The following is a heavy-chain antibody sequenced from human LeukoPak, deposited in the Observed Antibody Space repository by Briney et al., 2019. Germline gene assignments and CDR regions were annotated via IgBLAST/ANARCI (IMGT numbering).Heavy chain of an antibody. V-gene: IGHV1-2*02. D-gene: IGHD6-19*01. J-gene: IGHJ4*02. Sequence: ASVKVSCKASGYTFTGYYMHWVRQAHGQGLEWMGWINPNSGGTNYAQKFQGRVTMTRDTSISTAYMELSRLRSDDTAAYYCARVRRRDSSGCLDYWGQGTLATVSS. CDR3: ARVRRRDSSGCLDY. CDR2: INPNSGGT. CDR1: GYTFTGYY.